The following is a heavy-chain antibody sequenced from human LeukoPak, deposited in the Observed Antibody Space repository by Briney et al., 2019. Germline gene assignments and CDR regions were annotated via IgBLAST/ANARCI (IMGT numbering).Heavy chain of an antibody. V-gene: IGHV1-69*13. CDR2: IIPIFGTA. CDR3: ARDTGYCSGGSCPLRPDY. Sequence: ASVKVSCKASGGTFSSYAISWVRQAPGQGLEWMGGIIPIFGTANYAQKFQGRVTITADESTSTAYMELSSLRSDDTAVYYCARDTGYCSGGSCPLRPDYWGQGTLVTVSS. CDR1: GGTFSSYA. J-gene: IGHJ4*02. D-gene: IGHD2-15*01.